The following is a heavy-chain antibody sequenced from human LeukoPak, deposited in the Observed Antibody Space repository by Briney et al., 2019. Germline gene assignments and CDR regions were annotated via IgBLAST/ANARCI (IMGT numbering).Heavy chain of an antibody. D-gene: IGHD6-13*01. CDR1: GFTFRDYW. J-gene: IGHJ4*02. CDR2: IKYDGDEE. Sequence: GGSLGLSCAASGFTFRDYWMSWMRQAPGKGLEWVANIKYDGDEEYYVDSVKGRFIISRDNAKNSLYLQLNSLRVEDTAVYYCRSGGAAPGAFDNWGQGTLVTVSP. CDR3: RSGGAAPGAFDN. V-gene: IGHV3-7*01.